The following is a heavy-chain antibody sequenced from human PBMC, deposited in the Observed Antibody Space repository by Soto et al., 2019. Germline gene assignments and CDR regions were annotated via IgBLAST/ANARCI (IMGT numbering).Heavy chain of an antibody. D-gene: IGHD6-13*01. CDR1: GFTFSSYG. CDR3: ASSQYSSSWYPFDY. CDR2: IYYDGSNK. J-gene: IGHJ4*02. Sequence: QVQLVESGGGVVQPGRSLGLSCAASGFTFSSYGMHWVRQAPGKGLEWVAVIYYDGSNKYYADSVKGRFTISRDNSKNTLYLQMNSLRAEDTAVYYCASSQYSSSWYPFDYWGQGTLVTVSS. V-gene: IGHV3-33*01.